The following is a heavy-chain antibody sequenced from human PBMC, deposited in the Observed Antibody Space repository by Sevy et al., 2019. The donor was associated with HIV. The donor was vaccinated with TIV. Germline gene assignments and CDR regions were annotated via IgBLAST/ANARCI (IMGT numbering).Heavy chain of an antibody. CDR2: ITPIFGTA. J-gene: IGHJ6*02. CDR1: GGTFSSYA. D-gene: IGHD2-15*01. V-gene: IGHV1-69*13. Sequence: ASVKVSCKASGGTFSSYAISWVRQAPGQGLEWMGGITPIFGTANYAQKFQGRVTITADESTSTAYMELSSLRSEDTAVYYCARGDIVVVVAATYYYGMDVWGQGTTVTVSS. CDR3: ARGDIVVVVAATYYYGMDV.